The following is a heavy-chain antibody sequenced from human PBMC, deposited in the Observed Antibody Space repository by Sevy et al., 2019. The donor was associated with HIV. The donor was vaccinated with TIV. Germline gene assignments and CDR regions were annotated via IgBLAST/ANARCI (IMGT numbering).Heavy chain of an antibody. D-gene: IGHD6-19*01. J-gene: IGHJ4*02. CDR2: IIPIFGTA. CDR3: ARGLYSSGWFFDY. CDR1: GGTFSSYA. V-gene: IGHV1-69*06. Sequence: ASVKVSCKAYGGTFSSYAISWVRQAPGQGLEWMGGIIPIFGTANYAQKFQGRVTITADKSTSTAYMELSSLRSEDTAVYYCARGLYSSGWFFDYWGQGTLVTVSS.